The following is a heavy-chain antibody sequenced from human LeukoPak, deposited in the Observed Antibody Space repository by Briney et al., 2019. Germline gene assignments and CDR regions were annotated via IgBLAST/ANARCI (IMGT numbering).Heavy chain of an antibody. Sequence: ASVKVSCKASGYTFTGYYMHWVRQAPGQGLEWMGWINPNSGGTNYAQKFQGRVTMTRDTSISTAYMELNSLRAEDTAVYYCAKTGVVEASDYWGQGTLVTVSS. D-gene: IGHD2-15*01. V-gene: IGHV1-2*02. CDR3: AKTGVVEASDY. CDR2: INPNSGGT. J-gene: IGHJ4*02. CDR1: GYTFTGYY.